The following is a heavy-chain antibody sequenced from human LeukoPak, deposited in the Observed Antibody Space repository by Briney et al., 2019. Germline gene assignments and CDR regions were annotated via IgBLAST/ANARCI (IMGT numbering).Heavy chain of an antibody. Sequence: PGGSLRLSCAVSGFRVDDHGMSWVRQVARKGLEWVSGINWNGVSTGYGDSVKGRFTISRDNGKNSLYLQMNSLRAEDTALYYCAGGDRNGWYFDYWGQGILVTVSS. CDR1: GFRVDDHG. CDR2: INWNGVST. V-gene: IGHV3-20*04. D-gene: IGHD6-19*01. CDR3: AGGDRNGWYFDY. J-gene: IGHJ4*02.